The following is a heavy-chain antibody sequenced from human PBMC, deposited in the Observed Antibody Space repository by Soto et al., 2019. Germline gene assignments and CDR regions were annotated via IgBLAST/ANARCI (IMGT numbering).Heavy chain of an antibody. CDR2: TYYRSKWYN. Sequence: SQPLSLTCAISGDSVSSNSAAWNWIRQSPSRGLEWLGRTYYRSKWYNDYAVSVKSRMTINADTSKNQFSLQLDSVTSEDTAVYYCARGWDLNYWGQGTLVTVSS. J-gene: IGHJ4*02. D-gene: IGHD1-26*01. V-gene: IGHV6-1*01. CDR3: ARGWDLNY. CDR1: GDSVSSNSAA.